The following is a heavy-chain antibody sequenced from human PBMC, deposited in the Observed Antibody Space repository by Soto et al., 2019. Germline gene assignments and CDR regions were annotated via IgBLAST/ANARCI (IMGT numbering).Heavy chain of an antibody. CDR1: GFTFSSYW. CDR2: IKHDGSEK. D-gene: IGHD3-22*01. CDR3: ARGLSSSGYFRLGGGRRYYFDY. V-gene: IGHV3-7*01. J-gene: IGHJ4*02. Sequence: EVQLVESGGGLVQPGGSLRLSCAASGFTFSSYWMSWVRQAPGKGLEWVANIKHDGSEKYYVDSVKGRFTISRDNAKNSLYLQMNSLRAEDTAVYYCARGLSSSGYFRLGGGRRYYFDYWGQGTLVTVSS.